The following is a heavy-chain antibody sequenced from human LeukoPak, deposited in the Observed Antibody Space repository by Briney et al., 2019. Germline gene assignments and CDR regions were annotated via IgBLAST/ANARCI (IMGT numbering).Heavy chain of an antibody. CDR2: IYYSGST. Sequence: SETLSLTCTVSGGSISSYYWSWIRQPPGKGLEWIGYIYYSGSTNYNPSLKSRVTISVDTSKNQFSLKLSSVSAADTAVYYCARGLLDGYTHPAAFDIWGQGTMVTVSS. D-gene: IGHD5-24*01. CDR3: ARGLLDGYTHPAAFDI. CDR1: GGSISSYY. V-gene: IGHV4-59*01. J-gene: IGHJ3*02.